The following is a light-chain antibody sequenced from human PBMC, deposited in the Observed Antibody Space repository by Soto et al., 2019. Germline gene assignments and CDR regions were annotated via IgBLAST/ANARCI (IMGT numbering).Light chain of an antibody. Sequence: DIQMTQSPSSLSASIGDRVTITCRASQGISNYLAWYQQKPGKVPKLLMYAASTLQSGVPSRFSGSGSGTDFTLTISSLQPEDVATHYCQKYNSAPPTFGQGTKVEIK. CDR3: QKYNSAPPT. CDR2: AAS. V-gene: IGKV1-27*01. CDR1: QGISNY. J-gene: IGKJ1*01.